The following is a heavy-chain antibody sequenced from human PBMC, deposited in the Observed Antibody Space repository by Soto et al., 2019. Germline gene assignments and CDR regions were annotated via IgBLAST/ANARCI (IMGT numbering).Heavy chain of an antibody. CDR3: ASDIAAAGTFSEYFQH. V-gene: IGHV3-33*01. CDR1: GFTFSSYG. J-gene: IGHJ1*01. D-gene: IGHD6-13*01. Sequence: GGSLRLSCAASGFTFSSYGMHWVRQAPGKGLEWVAVIWYDGSNKYYADSVKGRFTISRDNSKNTLYLQMNSLRAEDTAVYYCASDIAAAGTFSEYFQHWGQGTLVTVSS. CDR2: IWYDGSNK.